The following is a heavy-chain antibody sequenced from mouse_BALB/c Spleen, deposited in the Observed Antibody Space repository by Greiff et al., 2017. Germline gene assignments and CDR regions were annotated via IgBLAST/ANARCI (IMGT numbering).Heavy chain of an antibody. Sequence: EVKLQESGGGLVKPGGSLKLSCAASGFTFSSYAMSWVRQTPEKRLEWVASISSGGSTYYPDSVKGRFTISRDNARNILYLQMSSLRSEDTAMYYCARGERITTPYYYAMDYWGQGTSVTVSS. D-gene: IGHD2-4*01. V-gene: IGHV5-6-5*01. J-gene: IGHJ4*01. CDR2: ISSGGST. CDR1: GFTFSSYA. CDR3: ARGERITTPYYYAMDY.